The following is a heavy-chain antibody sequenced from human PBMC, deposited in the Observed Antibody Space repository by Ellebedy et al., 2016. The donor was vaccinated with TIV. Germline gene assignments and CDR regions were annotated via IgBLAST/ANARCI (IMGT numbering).Heavy chain of an antibody. CDR2: IIPFLGTA. V-gene: IGHV1-69*13. D-gene: IGHD4-23*01. CDR3: ARVGNYYGGNPSYYFDY. J-gene: IGHJ4*02. Sequence: AASVKVSCKAAGGTFGNYAFSWVRQAPGQGLEWMGGIIPFLGTATYAQKFQGRVTITAVESTSTAYMGLISLRSEDTAVYYCARVGNYYGGNPSYYFDYWGQGTLVTVSS. CDR1: GGTFGNYA.